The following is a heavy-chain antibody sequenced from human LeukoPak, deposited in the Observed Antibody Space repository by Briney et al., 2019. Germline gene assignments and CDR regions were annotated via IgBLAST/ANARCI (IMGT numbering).Heavy chain of an antibody. Sequence: PSETLSLTCAVYGGSFSGYYWSWIRQPPGKGLEWIGEINHSGSTNYNPSLKSRVTISVDTSKNQFSLKLSSVTAAGTAVYYCARVDYGDYVKGAFDIWGQGTMVTVSS. CDR2: INHSGST. J-gene: IGHJ3*02. CDR3: ARVDYGDYVKGAFDI. CDR1: GGSFSGYY. D-gene: IGHD4-17*01. V-gene: IGHV4-34*01.